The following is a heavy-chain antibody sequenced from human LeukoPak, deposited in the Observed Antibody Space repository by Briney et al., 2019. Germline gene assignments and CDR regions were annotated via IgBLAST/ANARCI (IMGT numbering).Heavy chain of an antibody. J-gene: IGHJ5*02. D-gene: IGHD3-22*01. V-gene: IGHV3-23*01. Sequence: GRSLRLSCAASGFTFDDYAMHWVRQAPGKGLQWVSVIIGSGSSTYYADSVKGRFTISRDNARNTLYLQMNSLRAEDTAVYYCARWYYYETSGLYYGSFDNWGQGTLVTVSS. CDR3: ARWYYYETSGLYYGSFDN. CDR2: IIGSGSST. CDR1: GFTFDDYA.